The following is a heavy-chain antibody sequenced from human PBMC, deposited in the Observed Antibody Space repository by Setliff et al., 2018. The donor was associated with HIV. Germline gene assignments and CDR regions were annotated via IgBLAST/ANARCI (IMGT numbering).Heavy chain of an antibody. CDR2: ILPIFNKV. CDR1: GGTFSSYG. Sequence: GASVKVSCKASGGTFSSYGITWVRQAPGQGLEWRGNILPIFNKVNYAQKFQGRVTITTDESTSTAYMELSSLRSEDTAVYYCAVLDVLRDFDWLSGGDAFDIWGQGTMVTVSS. D-gene: IGHD3-9*01. J-gene: IGHJ3*02. CDR3: AVLDVLRDFDWLSGGDAFDI. V-gene: IGHV1-69*05.